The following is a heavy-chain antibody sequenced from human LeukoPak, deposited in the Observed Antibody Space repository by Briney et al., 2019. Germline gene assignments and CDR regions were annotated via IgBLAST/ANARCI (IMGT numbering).Heavy chain of an antibody. CDR2: ISPDATNS. D-gene: IGHD5-12*01. CDR1: GFTFSVYY. Sequence: GGSLRXXCAASGFTFSVYYMFWVRQAPGKGLVWVSNISPDATNSKYADFVEGRFTISRDNAKNTLYLQLNSLRVEDAAVYYCATGYRSAYSWDSWGQGTLVTVSS. V-gene: IGHV3-74*03. CDR3: ATGYRSAYSWDS. J-gene: IGHJ4*02.